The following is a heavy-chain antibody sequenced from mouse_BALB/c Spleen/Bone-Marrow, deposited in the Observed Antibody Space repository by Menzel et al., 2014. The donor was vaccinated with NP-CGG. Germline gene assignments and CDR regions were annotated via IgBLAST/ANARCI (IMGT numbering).Heavy chain of an antibody. CDR1: GFAFSSYD. CDR3: ARQILRGFGY. D-gene: IGHD1-1*01. V-gene: IGHV5-12-1*01. Sequence: EVKLVESGGGLVNPGGSLKLSCAASGFAFSSYDMSWVRQTPEKRLEWVAYISSGGGSTYYADTVKGRFTISRDNAKNTLYLQMSSLKSEDTAMYYCARQILRGFGYWGQGTPVTVSA. CDR2: ISSGGGST. J-gene: IGHJ3*02.